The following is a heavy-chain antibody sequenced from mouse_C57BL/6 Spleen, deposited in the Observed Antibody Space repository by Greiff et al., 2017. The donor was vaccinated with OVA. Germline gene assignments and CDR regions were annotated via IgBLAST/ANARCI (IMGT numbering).Heavy chain of an antibody. CDR3: ARQGERGSSPAWFAY. CDR1: GYTFTSYW. D-gene: IGHD1-1*01. CDR2: IYPGSGST. V-gene: IGHV1-55*01. Sequence: QVQLQQPGAELVKPGASVKMSCKASGYTFTSYWITWVKQRPGQGLEWIGDIYPGSGSTNYNEKFKSKATLTVDTSSSTAYMQLSSLTSEDSAVYYCARQGERGSSPAWFAYWGQGTLVTVSA. J-gene: IGHJ3*01.